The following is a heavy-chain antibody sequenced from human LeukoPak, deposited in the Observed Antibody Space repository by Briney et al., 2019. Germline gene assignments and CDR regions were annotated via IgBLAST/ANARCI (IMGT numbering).Heavy chain of an antibody. V-gene: IGHV3-23*01. CDR2: ISDSGGST. J-gene: IGHJ6*03. Sequence: GGSLRLSCAASGFTFSTYAVTWVRQAPGKGLEWVSTISDSGGSTSYADSVKGRFTISRDDSQNTLYLQMNSLRAEDTAVYHCARASQLKYYYMDVWGKGTTVTVSS. CDR1: GFTFSTYA. D-gene: IGHD1-1*01. CDR3: ARASQLKYYYMDV.